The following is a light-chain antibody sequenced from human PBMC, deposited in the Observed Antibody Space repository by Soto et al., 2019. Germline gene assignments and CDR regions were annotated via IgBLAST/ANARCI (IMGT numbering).Light chain of an antibody. CDR3: QQCYSSPRT. CDR1: QSISTY. CDR2: AAS. Sequence: DIQMTQSPSTLSASVGDRVTITCRASQSISTYLNWYQQKVGRAPTLLIYAASSLQSGVPSRFSGGGSGTYFTHTISSLQPEDFAMYFCQQCYSSPRTFGQGTKVELK. V-gene: IGKV1-39*01. J-gene: IGKJ1*01.